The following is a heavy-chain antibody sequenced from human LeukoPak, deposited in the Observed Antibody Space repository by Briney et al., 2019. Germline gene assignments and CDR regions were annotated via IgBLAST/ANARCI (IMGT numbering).Heavy chain of an antibody. D-gene: IGHD5-24*01. J-gene: IGHJ6*03. V-gene: IGHV3-30*02. Sequence: PGGSLRLSCVASKFTFSSYAMSWVRQAPGKGLEWVAFIRYDGSNKYYADSVKGRFSISRDNSKNTLYLQMNSLRAEDTAVYYCARNPKLLEMATMRTPYYYYYMDVWGKGTTVTVSS. CDR3: ARNPKLLEMATMRTPYYYYYMDV. CDR2: IRYDGSNK. CDR1: KFTFSSYA.